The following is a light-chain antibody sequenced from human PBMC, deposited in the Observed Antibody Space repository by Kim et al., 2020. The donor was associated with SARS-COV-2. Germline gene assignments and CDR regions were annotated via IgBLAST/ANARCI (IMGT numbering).Light chain of an antibody. V-gene: IGLV3-19*01. CDR2: GKN. CDR3: NSRDSSGNHWV. CDR1: SLRNHY. Sequence: SSELTQDPAVSVALGQTVRITCQGDSLRNHYASWYQQKPGQAPVLVIYGKNNRPSGIPDRFSGSSSGNTASLTITGAQAEDEADYYCNSRDSSGNHWVFG. J-gene: IGLJ3*02.